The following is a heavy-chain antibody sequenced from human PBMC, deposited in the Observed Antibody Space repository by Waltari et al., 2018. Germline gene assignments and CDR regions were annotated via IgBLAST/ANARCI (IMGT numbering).Heavy chain of an antibody. D-gene: IGHD1-26*01. J-gene: IGHJ5*01. CDR3: VRDQGWTVGRPSRFDS. Sequence: QVQLQESGPGLVKPSEPLSPTCPVSGASTSNYYWTWSRQPPGKGLEWIGYIYHTGSANYKPSLQSRISMSVDTSKKQFSLMMRSVTAADTAVYYCVRDQGWTVGRPSRFDSWGQGILVTVSS. CDR2: IYHTGSA. CDR1: GASTSNYY. V-gene: IGHV4-59*01.